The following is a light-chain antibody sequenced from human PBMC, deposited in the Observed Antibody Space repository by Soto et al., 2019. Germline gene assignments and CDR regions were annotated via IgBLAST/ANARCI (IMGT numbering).Light chain of an antibody. J-gene: IGLJ1*01. CDR2: SDD. Sequence: QSVLTQSPSASGTPGQRVTIACYGSSSNIGSYPVYWYQQLPGTAPKLLINSDDQRPSGVPDRFSASKSGTSASLAISGLRSEDEADYYCAAWDASLSGHAFGAGTKATVL. V-gene: IGLV1-47*02. CDR3: AAWDASLSGHA. CDR1: SSNIGSYP.